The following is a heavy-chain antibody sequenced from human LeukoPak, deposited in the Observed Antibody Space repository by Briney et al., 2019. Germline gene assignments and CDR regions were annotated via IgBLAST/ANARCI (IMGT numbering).Heavy chain of an antibody. CDR3: ARVAHDVRWLQLDFDY. D-gene: IGHD5-24*01. Sequence: ASVKVSCKASGYTFTDYYMHWVRQAPGQGLEWMGIINPSGGSTSYAQKFQGRVTMTRDTSTSTVYMELSSLRSEDTAVYYCARVAHDVRWLQLDFDYWGQGTLVTVSS. V-gene: IGHV1-46*01. CDR1: GYTFTDYY. CDR2: INPSGGST. J-gene: IGHJ4*02.